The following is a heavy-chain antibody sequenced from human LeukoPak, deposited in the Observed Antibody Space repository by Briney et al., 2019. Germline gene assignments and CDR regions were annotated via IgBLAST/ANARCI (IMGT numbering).Heavy chain of an antibody. J-gene: IGHJ4*02. D-gene: IGHD1-7*01. CDR3: ARHRNWNYVEDY. Sequence: SETLSLTCTVSGGSISSYYWSWIRQPAGKGLEWIGRIYTSGSTYYNPSLKSRVTISVDTSKNQFSLKLSSVTAADTAVYYCARHRNWNYVEDYWGQGTLVTVSS. CDR2: IYTSGST. V-gene: IGHV4-4*07. CDR1: GGSISSYY.